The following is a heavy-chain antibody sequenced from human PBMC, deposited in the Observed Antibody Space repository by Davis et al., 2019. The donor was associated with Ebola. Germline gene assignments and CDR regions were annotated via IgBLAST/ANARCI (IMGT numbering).Heavy chain of an antibody. Sequence: GESLKISCAASGFTFNSYAMNWIRQAPGKGLEWVSYISSSGTTMYYADSVKGRFTISRDHAKSSLYLQMNSLRDEDTAVYYCTRDTRSSGWYGDFDSWGQGTLVTVSS. V-gene: IGHV3-48*02. CDR2: ISSSGTTM. CDR3: TRDTRSSGWYGDFDS. CDR1: GFTFNSYA. D-gene: IGHD6-19*01. J-gene: IGHJ4*02.